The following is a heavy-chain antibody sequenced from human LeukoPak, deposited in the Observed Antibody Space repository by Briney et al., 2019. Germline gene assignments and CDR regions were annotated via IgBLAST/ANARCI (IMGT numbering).Heavy chain of an antibody. CDR1: GGSFSGYY. Sequence: SETLSLTCAVYGGSFSGYYWSWIRQPPGKGLEGIGEINHSGSTNYNPSLQSRVTISVDTSKNQFSLKLSSVTAADTAVYYCARDRTTVTFAFDIWGQGTMVTVSS. CDR2: INHSGST. D-gene: IGHD4-17*01. J-gene: IGHJ3*02. CDR3: ARDRTTVTFAFDI. V-gene: IGHV4-34*01.